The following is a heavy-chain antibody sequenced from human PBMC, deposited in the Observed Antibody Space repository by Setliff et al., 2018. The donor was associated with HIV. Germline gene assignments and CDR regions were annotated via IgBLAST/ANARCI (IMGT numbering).Heavy chain of an antibody. CDR2: INPNSGGT. J-gene: IGHJ6*03. Sequence: KVSCKASGYTFTGYYMHWVRQAPGQGLEWMGWINPNSGGTNYAQKFQGRVTMTRDTSISTAYMELSRLRSDDTAVYYCARARVDTAMVTHYYYYMDVWGKGTTVTVSS. D-gene: IGHD5-18*01. V-gene: IGHV1-2*02. CDR3: ARARVDTAMVTHYYYYMDV. CDR1: GYTFTGYY.